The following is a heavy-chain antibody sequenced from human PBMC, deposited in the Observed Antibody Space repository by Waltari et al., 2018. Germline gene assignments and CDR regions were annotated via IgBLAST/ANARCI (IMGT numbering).Heavy chain of an antibody. D-gene: IGHD6-13*01. CDR2: IYFSGST. Sequence: QVQLQESGPGLVKPSQTLSLTCTVSGGSIISGDYYWSWIRQPPGKGLEWIGYIYFSGSTYYNPSLKSRVTISVDTSKNQFSLKLNSVTAADTAVYYCARDRGVIAAAGTYYYYGMDVWGQGTTVTVSS. V-gene: IGHV4-30-4*08. J-gene: IGHJ6*02. CDR3: ARDRGVIAAAGTYYYYGMDV. CDR1: GGSIISGDYY.